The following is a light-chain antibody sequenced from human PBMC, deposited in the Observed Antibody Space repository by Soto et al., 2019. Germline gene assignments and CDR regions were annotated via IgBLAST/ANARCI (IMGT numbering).Light chain of an antibody. CDR2: EVS. Sequence: QSALTQPASVSGSPGQSITISCPGNSSHVGGYNYVSWYQQHPGKAPKLMIYEVSNRPSGVSNRLSGSKSGNTASLTISGLQAEDEADYYCSSYTSSSTLVFGGGTKRTVL. CDR1: SSHVGGYNY. CDR3: SSYTSSSTLV. V-gene: IGLV2-14*01. J-gene: IGLJ2*01.